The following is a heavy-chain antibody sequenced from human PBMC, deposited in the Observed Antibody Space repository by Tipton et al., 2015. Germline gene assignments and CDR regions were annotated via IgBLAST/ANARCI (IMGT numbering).Heavy chain of an antibody. D-gene: IGHD2-2*01. V-gene: IGHV4-59*01. CDR3: ARGPASHYFGMDV. J-gene: IGHJ6*02. Sequence: TLSLTCTVSGGSLGSYYWNWIRQPPGKGLEWIGYKYHTGTTYYNPSLKSRVIISVDTSNNQFSLKLSSVTAVDTAVYFCARGPASHYFGMDVWGQGTTVTVSS. CDR1: GGSLGSYY. CDR2: KYHTGTT.